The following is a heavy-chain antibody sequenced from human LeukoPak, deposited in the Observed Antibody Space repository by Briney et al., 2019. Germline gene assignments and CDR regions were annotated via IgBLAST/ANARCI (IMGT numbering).Heavy chain of an antibody. Sequence: GRSLRLSCGASGFTFDDYAMHWVRHAPGKGLEWVSGISWNSGSIVYADSVKGRFTISRDNAKNSLYLQMNSLRAEDMALYYCAKGYYYDSSGYDYWGQGTLVTVSS. CDR3: AKGYYYDSSGYDY. D-gene: IGHD3-22*01. J-gene: IGHJ4*02. CDR1: GFTFDDYA. V-gene: IGHV3-9*03. CDR2: ISWNSGSI.